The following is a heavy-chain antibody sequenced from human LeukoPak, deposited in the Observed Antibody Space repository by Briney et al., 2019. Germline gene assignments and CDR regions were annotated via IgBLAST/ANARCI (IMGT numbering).Heavy chain of an antibody. Sequence: GGSLRLSCAASGFTFSVYEMNWVRQAPGKGLEWFSYITSGGGTIYYADSVKGRFTISRDNAKNSLYLQMNSLRAEDTAVYYCASPYYDILTGSTVNYYYYYGMDVWGQGTTVTVSS. CDR1: GFTFSVYE. V-gene: IGHV3-48*03. CDR3: ASPYYDILTGSTVNYYYYYGMDV. D-gene: IGHD3-9*01. CDR2: ITSGGGTI. J-gene: IGHJ6*02.